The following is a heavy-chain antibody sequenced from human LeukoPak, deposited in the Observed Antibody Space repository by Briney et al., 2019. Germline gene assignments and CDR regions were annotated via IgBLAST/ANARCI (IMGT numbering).Heavy chain of an antibody. Sequence: ASVKVSCKASGYTFTSYGISWVRQAPGQGLEWMGWISAYNGNTNYAQKLQGRVTMTTDTSTSTAYMELRSLRSADTAVYYCARAGDYYDSSGYYFPFDYWGQGTLVTVSS. V-gene: IGHV1-18*01. D-gene: IGHD3-22*01. CDR2: ISAYNGNT. CDR1: GYTFTSYG. CDR3: ARAGDYYDSSGYYFPFDY. J-gene: IGHJ4*02.